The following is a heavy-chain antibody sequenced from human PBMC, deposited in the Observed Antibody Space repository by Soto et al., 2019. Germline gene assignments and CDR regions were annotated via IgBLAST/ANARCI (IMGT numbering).Heavy chain of an antibody. D-gene: IGHD3-10*01. Sequence: SETLSLTCTVSGGSVSSGSYYWSWSRQPPGKGLEWIGYIYYSGSTNYNPSLKSRVTISVDTSKNQFSLKLSSVTAADTAVYYCARKTGAKYYYYYYGMDVWGQGTTVTVSS. CDR1: GGSVSSGSYY. CDR2: IYYSGST. V-gene: IGHV4-61*01. CDR3: ARKTGAKYYYYYYGMDV. J-gene: IGHJ6*02.